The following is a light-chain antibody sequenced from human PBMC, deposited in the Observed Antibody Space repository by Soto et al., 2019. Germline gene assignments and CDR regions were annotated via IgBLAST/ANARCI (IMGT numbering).Light chain of an antibody. CDR1: SSDVGAYTY. V-gene: IGLV2-14*01. J-gene: IGLJ2*01. CDR2: EVS. Sequence: QSALTQPASVSGSPGQSITISCTGTSSDVGAYTYVSWYHQHPGKAPKLMIVEVSDRPSGVSNRFSGSKAGNTASLTISGLQAEDADDYYCSSDTTINTLVFGGGTKLTVL. CDR3: SSDTTINTLV.